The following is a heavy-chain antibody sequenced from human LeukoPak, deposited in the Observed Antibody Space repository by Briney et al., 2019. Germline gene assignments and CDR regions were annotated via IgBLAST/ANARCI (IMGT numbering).Heavy chain of an antibody. CDR3: ARVGWELPGYYYMDV. CDR1: GYTFTSYG. CDR2: ISAYNGNT. D-gene: IGHD1-26*01. J-gene: IGHJ6*03. V-gene: IGHV1-18*01. Sequence: GAAVKVSCKASGYTFTSYGISWVRQAPGQGLEWMGWISAYNGNTNYAQKLQGRVTMTTDTSTSTAYMELRSLRSDDTAVYYCARVGWELPGYYYMDVWGKGTTVTVSS.